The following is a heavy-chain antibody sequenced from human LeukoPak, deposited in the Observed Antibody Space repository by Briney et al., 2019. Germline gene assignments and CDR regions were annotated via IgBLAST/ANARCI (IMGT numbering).Heavy chain of an antibody. CDR2: SYYSGST. CDR3: ARYMTGSPFDY. Sequence: SETLSLTCTVSGGSISSSTYYWAWIRQPPGKGLEYIGGSYYSGSTYYNPSLKSRATISVDTSKNQFSLRLSSVTATDTSVYYCARYMTGSPFDYWGQGTLVTVSS. J-gene: IGHJ4*02. V-gene: IGHV4-39*01. D-gene: IGHD3-10*01. CDR1: GGSISSSTYY.